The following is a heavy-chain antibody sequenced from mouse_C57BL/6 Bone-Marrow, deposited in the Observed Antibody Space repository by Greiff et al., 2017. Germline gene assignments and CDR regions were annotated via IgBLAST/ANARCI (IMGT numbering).Heavy chain of an antibody. D-gene: IGHD2-5*01. V-gene: IGHV1-81*01. Sequence: QVQLQQSGAELARPGASVTLSCKASGYTFTSYGISWVKQRTGQGLEWIGEIFPRSGNTYYNEKFKGKATLTADKSSSTAYMEFRSLTSEDSAVYFCARDAYYSNYGAMDYWGQGTSVTVSS. CDR3: ARDAYYSNYGAMDY. CDR1: GYTFTSYG. CDR2: IFPRSGNT. J-gene: IGHJ4*01.